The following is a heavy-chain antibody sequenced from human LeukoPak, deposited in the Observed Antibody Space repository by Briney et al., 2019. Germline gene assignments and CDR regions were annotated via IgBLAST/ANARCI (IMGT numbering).Heavy chain of an antibody. CDR3: ARERYYDSSGYPYYFDY. CDR1: GASVSRNY. D-gene: IGHD3-22*01. V-gene: IGHV4-59*02. Sequence: SGTLSLTCTVSGASVSRNYWSWIRQPPGKGLEWIGYIYYSGSTNYNPSLKSRVTISVDTSKNQFSLKLSSVTAADTAVYYCARERYYDSSGYPYYFDYWGQGTLVTVSS. CDR2: IYYSGST. J-gene: IGHJ4*02.